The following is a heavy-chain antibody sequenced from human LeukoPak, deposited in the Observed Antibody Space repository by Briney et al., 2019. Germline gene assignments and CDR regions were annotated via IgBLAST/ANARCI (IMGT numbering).Heavy chain of an antibody. D-gene: IGHD3-3*01. V-gene: IGHV1-69*13. CDR2: IIPIFGTA. CDR3: ARGATYYDFWSGYRPDWYFDL. Sequence: SVKVSCKASGGTFSSYAISWVRQAPGQGLEWMGGIIPIFGTANYAQKFQGRVTITADESTSTAYMELSSLRSEDTAVYYCARGATYYDFWSGYRPDWYFDLWGRGTLVTVSS. CDR1: GGTFSSYA. J-gene: IGHJ2*01.